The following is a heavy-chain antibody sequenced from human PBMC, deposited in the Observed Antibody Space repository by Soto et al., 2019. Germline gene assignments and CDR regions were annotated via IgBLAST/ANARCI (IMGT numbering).Heavy chain of an antibody. D-gene: IGHD6-19*01. Sequence: VASVKVSCKASGYTFTSYDINWVRQATGQGLEWMGWMNPNSGNTGYAQKFQGRVTMTRNTSISTAYMELSSLRSEDTAVYYCARGGAVAGTYYYYYGMDVWGQGTTVTVSS. CDR3: ARGGAVAGTYYYYYGMDV. CDR1: GYTFTSYD. V-gene: IGHV1-8*01. J-gene: IGHJ6*02. CDR2: MNPNSGNT.